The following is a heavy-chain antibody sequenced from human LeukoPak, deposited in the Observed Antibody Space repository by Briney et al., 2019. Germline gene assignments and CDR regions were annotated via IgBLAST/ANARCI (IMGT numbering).Heavy chain of an antibody. Sequence: ASVNVSCKASGYTFTGYYIHWARQAPGQGLEWMAWINPNGGGTNYAQKFQGRVAVTRDSSISTAYMELSGLTSDDTAVFYCARGTGAPNYFDYWGQGTLVTVSS. V-gene: IGHV1-2*02. J-gene: IGHJ4*02. CDR2: INPNGGGT. CDR1: GYTFTGYY. D-gene: IGHD7-27*01. CDR3: ARGTGAPNYFDY.